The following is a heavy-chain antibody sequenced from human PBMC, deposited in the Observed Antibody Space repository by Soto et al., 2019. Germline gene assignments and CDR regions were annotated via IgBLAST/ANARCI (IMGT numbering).Heavy chain of an antibody. Sequence: EVQLVESGGGLVQPGRSLRLSCAASGFTFDDYAMHWVRQAPGKGLEWVSGISWNSGSIGYADSVKGRFTISRDNAKNSLYLQMNSLRAEDTALYYCAIDMWGKQLARYYGMDVWGQGTTVTVSS. CDR2: ISWNSGSI. D-gene: IGHD6-6*01. CDR3: AIDMWGKQLARYYGMDV. J-gene: IGHJ6*02. V-gene: IGHV3-9*01. CDR1: GFTFDDYA.